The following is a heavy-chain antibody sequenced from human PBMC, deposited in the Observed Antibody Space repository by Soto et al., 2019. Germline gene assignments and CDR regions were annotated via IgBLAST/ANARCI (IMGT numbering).Heavy chain of an antibody. D-gene: IGHD3-22*01. CDR1: GYSFSFYG. V-gene: IGHV1-18*01. CDR3: ARDRLRGYDSSGFYS. Sequence: ASVKVSCKASGYSFSFYGINWVRQAPGQGLELMGWINPSDGNRNFAQKFEDRVTMTTAISTNTFFLELMSLKSDDTALYYCARDRLRGYDSSGFYSWGQGTMVTVSS. J-gene: IGHJ4*02. CDR2: INPSDGNR.